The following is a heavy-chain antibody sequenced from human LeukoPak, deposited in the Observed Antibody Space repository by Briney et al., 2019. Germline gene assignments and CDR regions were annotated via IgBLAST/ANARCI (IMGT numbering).Heavy chain of an antibody. Sequence: SETLSLTCTVSGGSISSYYWSWIRQPPGKGLEWIGYIYYSGSTNYNPSLKSRVTISVDTSKNQFSLKLSSVTAADTAVYYCARANGWYPYYYYMDVWGKGTTVTVSS. CDR1: GGSISSYY. V-gene: IGHV4-59*01. CDR2: IYYSGST. D-gene: IGHD6-19*01. CDR3: ARANGWYPYYYYMDV. J-gene: IGHJ6*03.